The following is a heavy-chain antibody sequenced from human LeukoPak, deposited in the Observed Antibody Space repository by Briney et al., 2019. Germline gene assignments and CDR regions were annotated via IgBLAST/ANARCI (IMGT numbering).Heavy chain of an antibody. Sequence: PSETLSLTCAVSGDSINSNNWWSWVRQPPGKGLEWIGYIYHSGTTYYNPSLQSRVTMSVDTSENQFSLKLSSVTAVDTAVYYCARKENVYYYFDYWGQGTLVTVSS. J-gene: IGHJ4*02. D-gene: IGHD3-10*01. CDR1: GDSINSNNW. CDR2: IYHSGTT. V-gene: IGHV4-28*01. CDR3: ARKENVYYYFDY.